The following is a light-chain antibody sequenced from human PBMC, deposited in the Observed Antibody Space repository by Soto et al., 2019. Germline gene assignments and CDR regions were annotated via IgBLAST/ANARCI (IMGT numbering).Light chain of an antibody. Sequence: QSALTQPASVSGSSGQSITISCTGTRSDVGGYNLVSWYQHHPRKAPKLVIYEVSERPSGVSYRFSGSKSGNTASLTISGLQAGDEADYYCCSYAGSVDHYVFGTGTKVTVL. CDR2: EVS. V-gene: IGLV2-23*02. J-gene: IGLJ1*01. CDR1: RSDVGGYNL. CDR3: CSYAGSVDHYV.